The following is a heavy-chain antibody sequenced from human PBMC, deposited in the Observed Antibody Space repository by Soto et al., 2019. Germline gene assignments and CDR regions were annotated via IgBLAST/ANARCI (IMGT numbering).Heavy chain of an antibody. CDR2: ISSSSSTI. V-gene: IGHV3-48*02. CDR1: GFPFISYS. D-gene: IGHD3-22*01. J-gene: IGHJ5*02. CDR3: AREPRYYYDSSGYLNWFDP. Sequence: GGSLILSGAAAGFPFISYSMNSVREAPGPGLEGVSYISSSSSTIYYADSVKGRFTISRDNAKNSLYLQMNSLRDEDTAVYYCAREPRYYYDSSGYLNWFDPWGQGTLVTVSS.